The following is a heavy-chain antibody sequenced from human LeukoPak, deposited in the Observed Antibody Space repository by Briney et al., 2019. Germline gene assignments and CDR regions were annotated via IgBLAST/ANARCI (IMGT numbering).Heavy chain of an antibody. V-gene: IGHV3-30*18. CDR2: ISYDGSNK. CDR3: AKDAGGYSSSWHIDY. CDR1: GFTFSSYG. J-gene: IGHJ4*02. Sequence: GGSLRLSCAASGFTFSSYGMHWVRQAPGKGLEWVAVISYDGSNKYYADSVKGRFTISRDNSKSTLYLQMNSLRAEDTAVYYCAKDAGGYSSSWHIDYWGQGTLVTVSS. D-gene: IGHD6-13*01.